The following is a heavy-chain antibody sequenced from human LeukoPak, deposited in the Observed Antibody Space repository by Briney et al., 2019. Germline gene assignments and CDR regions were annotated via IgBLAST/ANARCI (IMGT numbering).Heavy chain of an antibody. CDR1: GFTLSDYY. J-gene: IGHJ4*02. CDR3: AQARGSGSYPFGY. Sequence: EGSLRLSCAASGFTLSDYYMSWIRQAPGEGLEWVSYISSSSSYTNYADSVKGRFTISRDNAKNSLYLQMNSLRAEDTAVYYCAQARGSGSYPFGYWGQGTLVTVSS. V-gene: IGHV3-11*06. D-gene: IGHD3-10*01. CDR2: ISSSSSYT.